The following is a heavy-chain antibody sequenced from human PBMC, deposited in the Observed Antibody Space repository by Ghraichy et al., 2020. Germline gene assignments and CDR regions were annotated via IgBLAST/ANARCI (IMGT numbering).Heavy chain of an antibody. J-gene: IGHJ6*02. Sequence: GGSLRLSCAASGFTFSSYAMSWVRQAPGKGLEWVSAISGSGGSTYYADYVKGRFTISRDNSKNTLYLQMNSLRAEDTAVYYCSRGYCSGGSCPYGMDVWGQGTTVTVSS. V-gene: IGHV3-23*01. CDR2: ISGSGGST. CDR1: GFTFSSYA. D-gene: IGHD2-15*01. CDR3: SRGYCSGGSCPYGMDV.